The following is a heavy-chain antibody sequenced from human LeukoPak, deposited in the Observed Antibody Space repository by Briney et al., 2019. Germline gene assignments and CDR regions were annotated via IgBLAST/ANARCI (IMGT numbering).Heavy chain of an antibody. CDR1: GGSFSGYY. CDR2: INHSGST. J-gene: IGHJ4*02. D-gene: IGHD6-19*01. CDR3: ARRPRVGSSGWYGFDY. Sequence: PSETLSLTCAVYGGSFSGYYWSWIRQPPGKGLEWIGEINHSGSTNYNPSLKSRVTISIDTSKNQFSLKLSSVTAADTAVYYCARRPRVGSSGWYGFDYWGQGTLVTVSS. V-gene: IGHV4-34*01.